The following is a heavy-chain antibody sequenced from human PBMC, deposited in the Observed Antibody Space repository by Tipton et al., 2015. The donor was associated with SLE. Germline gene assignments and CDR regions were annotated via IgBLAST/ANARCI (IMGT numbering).Heavy chain of an antibody. J-gene: IGHJ2*01. D-gene: IGHD4-17*01. Sequence: TLSLTCTVSGGSISSGSFYWGWIRLPVGMGLEWIGYIYYSGSTNYNPSLKSRVTISVDTSKNQFSLKLSSVTAADTAVYYCARDTVSFDLWGRGTLVTVSS. CDR2: IYYSGST. CDR3: ARDTVSFDL. CDR1: GGSISSGSFY. V-gene: IGHV4-61*10.